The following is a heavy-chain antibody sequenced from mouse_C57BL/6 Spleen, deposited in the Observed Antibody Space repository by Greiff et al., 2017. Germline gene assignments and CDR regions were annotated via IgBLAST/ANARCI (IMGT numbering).Heavy chain of an antibody. J-gene: IGHJ2*01. CDR3: ARIGSSGYLFDY. V-gene: IGHV1-80*01. CDR2: IYPGDGDT. CDR1: GYAFSSYW. Sequence: VQLQQSGAELVKPGASVKISCKASGYAFSSYWMNWVKQRPGKGLEWIGQIYPGDGDTNYNGKFKGKATLTADKSSSTAYMQLSSLTSEDSAVYFCARIGSSGYLFDYWGQGTTLTVSS. D-gene: IGHD3-2*02.